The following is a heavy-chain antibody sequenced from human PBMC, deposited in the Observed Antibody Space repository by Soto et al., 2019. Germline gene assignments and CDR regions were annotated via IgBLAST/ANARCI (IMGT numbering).Heavy chain of an antibody. J-gene: IGHJ3*02. CDR1: GDSVSSGSYY. Sequence: SETLSLTCTVSGDSVSSGSYYCSWIRQPPGKGLEWIGYIHYTVSTNYNPSLKSRVTISVDTSKNQFSLKLSSVTAADTAVYYCARDFETPGDAFDIWGQGTMVTVSS. CDR2: IHYTVST. CDR3: ARDFETPGDAFDI. V-gene: IGHV4-61*01.